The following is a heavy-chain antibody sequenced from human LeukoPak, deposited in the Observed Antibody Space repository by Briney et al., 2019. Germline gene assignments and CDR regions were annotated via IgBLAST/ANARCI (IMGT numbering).Heavy chain of an antibody. CDR3: ARPRGCGSARCNNFDY. D-gene: IGHD2-2*01. Sequence: GGSLRLSCTGSGFIFSDFSMSWVRQAPGKGLEGVAKMSEDGNEIFYVDSVKGRFTISRDNTKKSLYLQLNSLRPEDSAVYYCARPRGCGSARCNNFDYWGQGTLVTVSS. CDR1: GFIFSDFS. CDR2: MSEDGNEI. V-gene: IGHV3-7*01. J-gene: IGHJ4*02.